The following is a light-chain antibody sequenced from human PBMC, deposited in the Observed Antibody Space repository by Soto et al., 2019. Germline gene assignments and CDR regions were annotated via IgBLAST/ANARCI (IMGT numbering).Light chain of an antibody. V-gene: IGKV1-27*01. Sequence: DVQMTQSPSSLSASVGDRVTSTCRASQGIAPYLAWFQQKPGQVPKLLSYATSTWQSGVPSRFSGSGSGTDFTLAINSLQPEDGGTYYCQKYNSAPLTFGGGTKVEIK. CDR3: QKYNSAPLT. J-gene: IGKJ4*01. CDR2: ATS. CDR1: QGIAPY.